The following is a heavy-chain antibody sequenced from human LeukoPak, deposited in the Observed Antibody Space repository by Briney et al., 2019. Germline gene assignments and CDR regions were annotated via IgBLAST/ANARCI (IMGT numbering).Heavy chain of an antibody. V-gene: IGHV3-48*03. CDR1: GFTFSSYE. CDR2: ISSSGSTI. D-gene: IGHD2-2*03. CDR3: ASGYCSSTSCYALDY. Sequence: GGSLRLSCAASGFTFSSYEMNWVRQAPGKGLEWVSYISSSGSTIYYADSVKGRFTISKDNAKNSLYLQMNSLRAEDTAVYYCASGYCSSTSCYALDYWGQGTLVTVPS. J-gene: IGHJ4*02.